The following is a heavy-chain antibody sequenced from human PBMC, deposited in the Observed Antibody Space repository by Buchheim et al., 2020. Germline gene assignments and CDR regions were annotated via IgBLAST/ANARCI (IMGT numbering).Heavy chain of an antibody. CDR1: GFTFRDSA. D-gene: IGHD2-15*01. J-gene: IGHJ5*02. Sequence: EMHLVESGGGLVQPGGSLKLSCAASGFTFRDSAMHWVRQASGKGLEWVGRIRSKVNNYATAYGASVRGRFTISRDDSKNTAYLQMNSLKTEDTAVYYCTRPAIAVGGEREEDWFDPWGEGT. CDR3: TRPAIAVGGEREEDWFDP. V-gene: IGHV3-73*02. CDR2: IRSKVNNYAT.